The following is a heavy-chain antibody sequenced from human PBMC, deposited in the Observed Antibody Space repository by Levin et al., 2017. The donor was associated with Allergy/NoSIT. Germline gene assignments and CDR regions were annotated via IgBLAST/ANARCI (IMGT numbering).Heavy chain of an antibody. Sequence: SCAASGFTFSNYDMNWVRQAPGKVLEWVSYISDSATTIYYAGSVKGRLTISRDNAKSSLYLQMNSLRAEDTAAYYCARSSYFGSGTYFNRAFDIWGQGTMVTVSS. D-gene: IGHD3-10*01. CDR2: ISDSATTI. V-gene: IGHV3-48*01. CDR3: ARSSYFGSGTYFNRAFDI. J-gene: IGHJ3*02. CDR1: GFTFSNYD.